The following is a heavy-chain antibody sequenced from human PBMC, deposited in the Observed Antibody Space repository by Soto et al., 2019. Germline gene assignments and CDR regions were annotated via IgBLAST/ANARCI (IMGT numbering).Heavy chain of an antibody. Sequence: GESLKISCKGSGYSFTSYWISWVRQMPGKGLEWMGRIDPSDSYTNYSPSFQGHVTISADKSISTAYLQWSSLKASDTATYYCARLGGSKHSVTAKEVDYYYYGMDVWGQGTTVTVSS. CDR2: IDPSDSYT. CDR3: ARLGGSKHSVTAKEVDYYYYGMDV. D-gene: IGHD3-3*01. J-gene: IGHJ6*02. CDR1: GYSFTSYW. V-gene: IGHV5-10-1*01.